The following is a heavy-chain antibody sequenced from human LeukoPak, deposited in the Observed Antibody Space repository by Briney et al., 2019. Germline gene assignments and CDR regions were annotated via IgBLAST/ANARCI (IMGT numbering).Heavy chain of an antibody. CDR2: IYYSGST. Sequence: SETLSLTCTVSGGSISSYYWSWIRQPPGKGLEWIGYIYYSGSTNYNPSLKSRVTISVDRSKNQFSLKLSSVTAADTAVYYCARDGIVGATPFAFDIWGQGTMVTVSS. D-gene: IGHD1-26*01. CDR3: ARDGIVGATPFAFDI. V-gene: IGHV4-59*12. J-gene: IGHJ3*02. CDR1: GGSISSYY.